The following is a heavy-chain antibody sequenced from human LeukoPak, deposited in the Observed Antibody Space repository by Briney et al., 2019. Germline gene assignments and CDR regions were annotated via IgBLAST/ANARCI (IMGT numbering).Heavy chain of an antibody. V-gene: IGHV4-59*01. D-gene: IGHD6-13*01. J-gene: IGHJ4*02. CDR3: ARVEAAVGYYFDY. Sequence: PSETLSLTCTVSGGSITRFHWSWIRQPPGKGLECIWYIYYSGSTTYSPSLKSRVTISVDTSKNQFSLKLSSVTAADTAVYYCARVEAAVGYYFDYWGQGALVTVSS. CDR2: IYYSGST. CDR1: GGSITRFH.